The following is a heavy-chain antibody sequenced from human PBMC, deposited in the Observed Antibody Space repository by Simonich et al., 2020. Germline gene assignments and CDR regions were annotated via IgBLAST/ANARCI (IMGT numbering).Heavy chain of an antibody. Sequence: EVQLVESGGGLVQPGGSLRLSCAASGFTFSSYWMSWVRQATVRGLEWVANIKQDGSEKYYVDSVKGRFTISRDKAKNSLYLQMNSLRAEDTAVYYCAREGIAARDAFDIWGQGTMVTVSS. CDR2: IKQDGSEK. CDR3: AREGIAARDAFDI. V-gene: IGHV3-7*01. D-gene: IGHD6-6*01. J-gene: IGHJ3*02. CDR1: GFTFSSYW.